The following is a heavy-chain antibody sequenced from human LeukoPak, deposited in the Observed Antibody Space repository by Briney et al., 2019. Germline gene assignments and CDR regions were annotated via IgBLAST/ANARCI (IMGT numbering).Heavy chain of an antibody. Sequence: GESLRLSCAAYGFTFSSYPMHWVRQAPGKGLGWEAVIGYDGVNKFYTDSVQGRFNISRDDSKNTLYLQMDSLRPEETALYYCARDFLRGAPDYFDQWGQGTLVTVSS. D-gene: IGHD3-10*01. V-gene: IGHV3-30*14. J-gene: IGHJ4*02. CDR3: ARDFLRGAPDYFDQ. CDR2: IGYDGVNK. CDR1: GFTFSSYP.